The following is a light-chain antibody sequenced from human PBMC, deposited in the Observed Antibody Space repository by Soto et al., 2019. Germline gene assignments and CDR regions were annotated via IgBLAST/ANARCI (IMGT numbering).Light chain of an antibody. CDR3: GSYRGSTTVYV. J-gene: IGLJ1*01. CDR1: SADVGTYNF. CDR2: DVS. Sequence: QSVLTQPASVSGSPGQSITISCTGTSADVGTYNFVAWYQQHPGKAPKLIIYDVSSRPSGVSNRFSGSKSGNTASLTISGLQAEDEADYYCGSYRGSTTVYVFGSGTKVTVL. V-gene: IGLV2-14*03.